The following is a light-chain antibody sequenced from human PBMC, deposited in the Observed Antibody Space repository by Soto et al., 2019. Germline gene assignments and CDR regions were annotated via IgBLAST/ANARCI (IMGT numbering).Light chain of an antibody. V-gene: IGKV1-5*03. CDR3: QQYNSSWT. CDR1: QSISSW. CDR2: KAS. Sequence: XXVGDRVTITCRASQSISSWLAWYQQKPGKAPKLLIYKASSLESGVPSRFSGSGSGTEFTLTISSLQPDDFATYYCQQYNSSWTFGQGTKVEIK. J-gene: IGKJ1*01.